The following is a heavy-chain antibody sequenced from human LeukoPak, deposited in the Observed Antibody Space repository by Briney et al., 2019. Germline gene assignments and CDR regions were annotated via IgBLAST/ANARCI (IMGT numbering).Heavy chain of an antibody. Sequence: GGSLRLSCAVSGFTVSGNYMSWVRQAPGKGLEWVSLIYSGGTTYYADSVKGRFTISRDNSKNTLYLQMNSLRAEDTAVYYCARGGSGRNDAFDIWGQGTMVTVSS. D-gene: IGHD3-10*01. CDR2: IYSGGTT. CDR1: GFTVSGNY. V-gene: IGHV3-53*01. J-gene: IGHJ3*02. CDR3: ARGGSGRNDAFDI.